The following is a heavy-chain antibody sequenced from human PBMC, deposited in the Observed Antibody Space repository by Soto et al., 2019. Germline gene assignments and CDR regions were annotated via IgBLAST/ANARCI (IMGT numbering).Heavy chain of an antibody. V-gene: IGHV1-69*12. CDR1: GGTFSSYA. CDR2: IIPLFRTP. CDR3: ARDNGRPQLGGNYYYITDV. Sequence: QVQLVQSGAEVKEPGSSVKVSCQASGGTFSSYALSWVRQAPGQGLEWMGGIIPLFRTPDYAQKFQGRARITADESTSTAYMELSSLRSEDTAIYYCARDNGRPQLGGNYYYITDVWGQGTTITVSS. D-gene: IGHD3-3*02. J-gene: IGHJ6*02.